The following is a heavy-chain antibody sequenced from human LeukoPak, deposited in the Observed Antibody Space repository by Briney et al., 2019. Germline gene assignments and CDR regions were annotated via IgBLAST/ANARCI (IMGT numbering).Heavy chain of an antibody. CDR1: GYMLARYG. D-gene: IGHD5-12*01. J-gene: IGHJ4*02. V-gene: IGHV1-18*01. Sequence: ASVKVSCAASGYMLARYGMSWVRQAPGQGPEWVGWISGSTYGTRYAQKFQGRVSMTQDTSANIVYMELKSLTSDDTAVYYCVRSGRGTYFYFDWWGQGNRVTVSS. CDR2: ISGSTYGT. CDR3: VRSGRGTYFYFDW.